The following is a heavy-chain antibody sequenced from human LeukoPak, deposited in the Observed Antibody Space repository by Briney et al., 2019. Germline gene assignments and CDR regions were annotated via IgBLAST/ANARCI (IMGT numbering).Heavy chain of an antibody. D-gene: IGHD4-23*01. CDR2: IYYSGST. J-gene: IGHJ5*02. CDR3: ARYRGNSNGGFDP. V-gene: IGHV4-59*01. Sequence: SETLSLTCTVSGGSINIYYWSWIRQPPGKGLEWIGYIYYSGSTNYNPSLKSRVTISVDTSKNQFSLKLTSVTAADTAVYYRARYRGNSNGGFDPWGQGTLVTVSS. CDR1: GGSINIYY.